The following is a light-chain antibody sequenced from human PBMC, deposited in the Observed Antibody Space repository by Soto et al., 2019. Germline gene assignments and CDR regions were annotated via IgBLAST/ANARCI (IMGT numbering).Light chain of an antibody. J-gene: IGKJ4*01. Sequence: LTQSPATLSTSTGERASLSCRASQSVGSSLAWYQQKPGQAPKLLIYNASSIATGIPSRFSGSGSGTDFTLTISNLEPEDFAVYYCQQHISWPLTFGGGTKVDIK. V-gene: IGKV3-11*01. CDR3: QQHISWPLT. CDR1: QSVGSS. CDR2: NAS.